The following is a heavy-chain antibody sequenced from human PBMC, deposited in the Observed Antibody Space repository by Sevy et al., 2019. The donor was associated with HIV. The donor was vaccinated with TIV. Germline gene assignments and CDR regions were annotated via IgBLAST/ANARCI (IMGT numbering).Heavy chain of an antibody. Sequence: GGSLRLSCAASGFTFSSYAMSWVRQAPGKGLEWVSAISGSGGSTYYGDSVKGRFTISRDNSKNTLYLQMNSLRAEDTAVYYCAKDRTIRIRGVTSFDYWGQGTLVTVSS. CDR1: GFTFSSYA. V-gene: IGHV3-23*01. D-gene: IGHD3-10*01. CDR2: ISGSGGST. J-gene: IGHJ4*02. CDR3: AKDRTIRIRGVTSFDY.